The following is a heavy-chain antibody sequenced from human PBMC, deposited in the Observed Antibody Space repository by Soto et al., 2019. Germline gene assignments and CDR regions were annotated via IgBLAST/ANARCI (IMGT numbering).Heavy chain of an antibody. Sequence: EVQLVESGGGLVKPGGSLRLSCAASGLTFSKLWMTWVRQAPGKAPEWVGRIKSKRGGGTTDYAAPVNGRYTISRDDSKSTVYLQMNSLNIEDTAVYSCTTDRPFTGGGVIATWGQGTMVTVSS. CDR2: IKSKRGGGTT. CDR1: GLTFSKLW. J-gene: IGHJ3*01. CDR3: TTDRPFTGGGVIAT. V-gene: IGHV3-15*01. D-gene: IGHD3-16*01.